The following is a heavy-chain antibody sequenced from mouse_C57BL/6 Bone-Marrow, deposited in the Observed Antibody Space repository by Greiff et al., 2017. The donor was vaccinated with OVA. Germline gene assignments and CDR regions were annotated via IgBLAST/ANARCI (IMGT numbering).Heavy chain of an antibody. CDR2: IHPNSGST. CDR3: ARAYGSSYRYAMDY. Sequence: VQLQQPGAELVKPGASVKLSCKTSGYTFTSYWMHWVKQRPGQGLEWIGMIHPNSGSTNYNEKFKSKATLTVDKSSNTAYMQLSSLTSEDSAVCYCARAYGSSYRYAMDYWGQGTSVTVSS. D-gene: IGHD1-1*01. V-gene: IGHV1-64*01. CDR1: GYTFTSYW. J-gene: IGHJ4*01.